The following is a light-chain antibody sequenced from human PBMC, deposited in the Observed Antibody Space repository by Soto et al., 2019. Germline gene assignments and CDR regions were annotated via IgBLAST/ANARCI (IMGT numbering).Light chain of an antibody. J-gene: IGKJ1*01. CDR2: DAS. CDR1: QNIRSR. CDR3: QPYHSYWT. Sequence: DFQMTQSPSPLSASVGDRVTITCRASQNIRSRLAWFQQKPGKAPKLLIYDASSLESGVPQRFSGSGSGTEFTLTISSLQTDDLSTYYCQPYHSYWTFGQGTKV. V-gene: IGKV1-5*01.